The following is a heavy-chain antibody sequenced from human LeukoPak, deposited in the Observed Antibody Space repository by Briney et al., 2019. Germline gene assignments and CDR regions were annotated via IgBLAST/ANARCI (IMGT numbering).Heavy chain of an antibody. CDR3: AREVVEVAATPWFDP. V-gene: IGHV3-48*01. Sequence: GGSLRLSCAASGFTFSSYSMNWVRQAPGKGLEWVSYISSSSSTIYYADSVKGRFTISRDNAKNSLYLQMNSLRAEDTAVYYCAREVVEVAATPWFDPWGQGTLVTVSS. CDR2: ISSSSSTI. D-gene: IGHD2-15*01. J-gene: IGHJ5*02. CDR1: GFTFSSYS.